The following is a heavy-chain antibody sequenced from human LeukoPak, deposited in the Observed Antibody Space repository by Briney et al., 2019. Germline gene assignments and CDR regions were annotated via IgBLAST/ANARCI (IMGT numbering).Heavy chain of an antibody. CDR2: ISSSGSTI. CDR3: VRGDDSGYYDYFDY. CDR1: EFTFSDYY. Sequence: GGSLRLSCAASEFTFSDYYMSWIRQAPGKGLEWVSYISSSGSTIYYADSVKGRFTISRDNAKDSLYLQMNSLRAEDTAVYYCVRGDDSGYYDYFDYWGQGALVTVSS. V-gene: IGHV3-11*01. D-gene: IGHD3-22*01. J-gene: IGHJ4*02.